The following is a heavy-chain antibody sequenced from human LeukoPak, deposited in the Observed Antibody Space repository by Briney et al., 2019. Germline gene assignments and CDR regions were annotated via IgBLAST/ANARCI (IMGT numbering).Heavy chain of an antibody. CDR3: ARVARATAFDI. CDR2: ISSSSSYI. Sequence: GSHRLSSETSEFTFNSYRMNSVCEGPLEGGKWVSSISSSSSYIYYADSVKGRFTISRDNAKNSLYLQMNSLRAEDTAVYYCARVARATAFDIWGQGTMVTVSS. J-gene: IGHJ3*02. V-gene: IGHV3-21*01. D-gene: IGHD5-12*01. CDR1: EFTFNSYR.